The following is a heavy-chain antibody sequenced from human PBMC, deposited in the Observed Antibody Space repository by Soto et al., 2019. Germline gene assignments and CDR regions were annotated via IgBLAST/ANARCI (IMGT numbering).Heavy chain of an antibody. J-gene: IGHJ3*02. Sequence: QVQLQESGPGLVKPSETLSLTCAVSGGSISGYYWSWIRQPPGKGLEWIGCIYYSGSTNYNPSLRSRVTISVDTSNNQFSLKLSSVTAADTAVYYCARDFDAANAFDIWGQGTMVTVSS. V-gene: IGHV4-59*01. CDR2: IYYSGST. D-gene: IGHD3-9*01. CDR3: ARDFDAANAFDI. CDR1: GGSISGYY.